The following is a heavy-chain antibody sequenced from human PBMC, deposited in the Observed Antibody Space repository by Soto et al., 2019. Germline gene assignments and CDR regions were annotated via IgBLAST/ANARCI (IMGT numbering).Heavy chain of an antibody. CDR3: ARATTYYDFWSGYLDI. CDR2: INTGNGKP. J-gene: IGHJ3*02. D-gene: IGHD3-3*01. CDR1: GYTFTSYA. Sequence: ASVKVSCKVSGYTFTSYAMHWVRQAPGQRLEWMGWINTGNGKPKYSQNFQGRVTITRDTFASTAYMELSSLSSEDMAVYYCARATTYYDFWSGYLDIWGQGTMVTVSS. V-gene: IGHV1-3*04.